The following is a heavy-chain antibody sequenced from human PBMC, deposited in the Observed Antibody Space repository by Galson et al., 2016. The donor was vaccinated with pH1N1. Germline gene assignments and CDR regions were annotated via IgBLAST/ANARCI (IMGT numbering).Heavy chain of an antibody. CDR3: AKDLVRSVPHQGYLDL. D-gene: IGHD2-2*01. Sequence: SLRLSCAGSGFTFRSYAMSWVRLAPGKGLQWVSTISATGGSTYYVDSVKGRFTISRDNSRNTLHLQMNGLRDEDTALYWCAKDLVRSVPHQGYLDLWGRGTLVTDSS. CDR1: GFTFRSYA. J-gene: IGHJ2*01. CDR2: ISATGGST. V-gene: IGHV3-23*01.